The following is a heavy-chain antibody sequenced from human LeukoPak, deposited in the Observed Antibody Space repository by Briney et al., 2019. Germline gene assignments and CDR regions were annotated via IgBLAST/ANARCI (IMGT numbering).Heavy chain of an antibody. CDR3: ARHPNLEWLLGYFDY. CDR1: GGSISSSSYY. CDR2: IYYSGST. Sequence: SETLYLTCTVSGGSISSSSYYWGWIRQPPGKGLEWIGSIYYSGSTYYNPSLKSRVTISVDTSKNQFSLKLSSVTAADTAVYYCARHPNLEWLLGYFDYWGQGTLVTVSS. J-gene: IGHJ4*02. D-gene: IGHD3-3*01. V-gene: IGHV4-39*01.